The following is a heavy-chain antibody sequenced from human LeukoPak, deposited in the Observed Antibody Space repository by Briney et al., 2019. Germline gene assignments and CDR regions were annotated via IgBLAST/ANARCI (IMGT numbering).Heavy chain of an antibody. J-gene: IGHJ4*02. V-gene: IGHV3-7*03. CDR3: AKVSYITMRVVVITGFDY. CDR1: GFTFRSFW. D-gene: IGHD3-22*01. CDR2: IKQNGAEE. Sequence: GGSLRLSCAASGFTFRSFWMSWVRQAPGKRLEWVANIKQNGAEEYYMDSVKGRFTISRDNAKNSVYLQMNSLRAEDTAVYYCAKVSYITMRVVVITGFDYWGQGTLVTVSS.